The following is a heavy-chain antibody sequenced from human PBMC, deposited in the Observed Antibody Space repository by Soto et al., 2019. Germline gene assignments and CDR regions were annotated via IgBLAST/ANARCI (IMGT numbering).Heavy chain of an antibody. J-gene: IGHJ5*02. CDR2: IYSSGST. D-gene: IGHD2-15*01. V-gene: IGHV4-31*03. Sequence: SETLSLTCTVAGGSSSSGDYYCSCIRQHPGKGLEWIGYIYSSGSTYYNPSLKSRVTISVDTSKNQFSLKLSSVTAADTAVYYCAGDLGVVWFAPWGQGTLVTVSS. CDR3: AGDLGVVWFAP. CDR1: GGSSSSGDYY.